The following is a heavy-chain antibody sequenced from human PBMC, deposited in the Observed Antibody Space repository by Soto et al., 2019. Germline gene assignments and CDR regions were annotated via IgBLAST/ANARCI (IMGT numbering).Heavy chain of an antibody. V-gene: IGHV3-15*07. J-gene: IGHJ4*02. Sequence: EVQLVESGGGLVKPGGSLRLSCAASGFTFSNAWMNWVRQAPGKGLEWVGRIKSNTDCGTTDYAAPVKGRISISREDSKNTLYLQMNSLKTEDTAVYYCTTSASAAYYYDSSGYYDYCGQGTLVTVSS. CDR1: GFTFSNAW. CDR2: IKSNTDCGTT. CDR3: TTSASAAYYYDSSGYYDY. D-gene: IGHD3-22*01.